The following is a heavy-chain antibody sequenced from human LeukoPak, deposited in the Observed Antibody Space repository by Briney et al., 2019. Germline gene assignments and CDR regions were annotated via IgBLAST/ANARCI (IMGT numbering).Heavy chain of an antibody. CDR2: IIPIFGTA. J-gene: IGHJ4*02. V-gene: IGHV1-69*13. CDR3: ARVVYGGNGWGY. Sequence: SVTVSCTASGGTFSSYAISWVRQAPGQGLEWMGGIIPIFGTANYAQKFQGRVTITADESMSTAYMELSSLRSEDTAVYYCARVVYGGNGWGYWGQGTLVTVSS. D-gene: IGHD4-23*01. CDR1: GGTFSSYA.